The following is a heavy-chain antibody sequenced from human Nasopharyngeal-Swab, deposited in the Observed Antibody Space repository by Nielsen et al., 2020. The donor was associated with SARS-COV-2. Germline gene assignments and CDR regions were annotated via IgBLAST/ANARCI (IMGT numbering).Heavy chain of an antibody. CDR3: AKDVQGDGYSLCDV. D-gene: IGHD5-24*01. CDR1: GFTVSSNH. V-gene: IGHV3-53*01. Sequence: GESLKISCAASGFTVSSNHMNWVRQVPGKGLEWVSVLYRNGTTSYADSVKGRFTISRDSSKNTLYLQMNGLKAGDTAVYFCAKDVQGDGYSLCDVWGQRTMVTVSS. J-gene: IGHJ3*01. CDR2: LYRNGTT.